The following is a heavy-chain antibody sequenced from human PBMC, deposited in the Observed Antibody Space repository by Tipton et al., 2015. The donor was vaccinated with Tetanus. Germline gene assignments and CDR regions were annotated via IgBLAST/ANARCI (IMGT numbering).Heavy chain of an antibody. CDR3: APSPLGYCSSTSCYRDQNFDY. CDR2: ISYDGSNK. Sequence: SLRLSCAASGFTFSSYGMHWVRQAPGKGLEWVAVISYDGSNKYYADSVKGRFTISRDNSKNTLYLQMNSLRAEDTAVYYCAPSPLGYCSSTSCYRDQNFDYWGQGTLVTVSS. V-gene: IGHV3-30*03. D-gene: IGHD2-2*01. CDR1: GFTFSSYG. J-gene: IGHJ4*02.